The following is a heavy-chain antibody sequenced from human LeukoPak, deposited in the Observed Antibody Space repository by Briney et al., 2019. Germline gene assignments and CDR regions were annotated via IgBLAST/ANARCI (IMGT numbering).Heavy chain of an antibody. D-gene: IGHD2-2*02. Sequence: SVKVSCKASGGTFSSYAISWVRQAPGQGLEWMGGIIPIFGTANYAQKFQGRVTIIADESTSTAYMELSSLRSEDTAVYYCASTGYCSSTSCYTQYYYYYMDVWGKGTTVTVSS. V-gene: IGHV1-69*13. CDR2: IIPIFGTA. CDR3: ASTGYCSSTSCYTQYYYYYMDV. CDR1: GGTFSSYA. J-gene: IGHJ6*03.